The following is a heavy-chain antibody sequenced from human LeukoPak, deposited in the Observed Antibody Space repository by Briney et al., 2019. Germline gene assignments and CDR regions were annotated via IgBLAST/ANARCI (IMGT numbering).Heavy chain of an antibody. D-gene: IGHD5-24*01. CDR1: GGSISSYY. J-gene: IGHJ4*02. CDR2: INHSGST. V-gene: IGHV4-34*01. CDR3: ARGRRWLQLTAHFDY. Sequence: SETLSLTCTVSGGSISSYYWSWIRQPPGKGLEWIGEINHSGSTNYNPSLKSRVTISVDTSKNQFSQKLSSVTAADTAVHYCARGRRWLQLTAHFDYWGQGTLDTVSS.